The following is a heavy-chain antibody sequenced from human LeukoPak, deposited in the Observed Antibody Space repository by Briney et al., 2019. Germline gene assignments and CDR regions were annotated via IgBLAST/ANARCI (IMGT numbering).Heavy chain of an antibody. CDR3: ARDLYGDYFDY. V-gene: IGHV1-18*01. Sequence: ASVKVSCKASGYTFTSYGISWVRQAPGQGLEWMGWISAGNENTKYSQKFQGRVSITRDTSASTAYMELSSLTSEDTAVYYCARDLYGDYFDYWGQRTLVTVSS. CDR2: ISAGNENT. CDR1: GYTFTSYG. J-gene: IGHJ4*02. D-gene: IGHD3-16*01.